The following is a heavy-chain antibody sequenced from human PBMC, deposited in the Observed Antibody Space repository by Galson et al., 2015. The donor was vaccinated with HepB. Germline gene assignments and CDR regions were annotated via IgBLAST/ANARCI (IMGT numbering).Heavy chain of an antibody. CDR1: GGTFSSYA. Sequence: SVKVSCKASGGTFSSYAISWVRQAPGQGLEWMGRIIPILGIANYAQKFQGRVTITADKSTSTAYMELSSLRSEDAAVYYCARGGWELDYWGQGTLVTVSS. CDR3: ARGGWELDY. D-gene: IGHD1-26*01. V-gene: IGHV1-69*04. J-gene: IGHJ4*02. CDR2: IIPILGIA.